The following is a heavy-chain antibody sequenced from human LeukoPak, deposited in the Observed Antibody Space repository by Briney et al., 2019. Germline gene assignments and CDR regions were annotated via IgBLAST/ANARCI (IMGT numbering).Heavy chain of an antibody. J-gene: IGHJ5*02. D-gene: IGHD3-10*01. CDR1: GYTFTSYG. CDR3: ARDRTYYYGSGSFNWFDP. V-gene: IGHV1-18*01. Sequence: ASVKVSCKASGYTFTSYGISWVRQAPGQGLEWMGWISAYNGNTNYAQKLQGRVTMTTDTSTSTAYMELRSLRSDDTAMYYCARDRTYYYGSGSFNWFDPWGQGTLVTVSS. CDR2: ISAYNGNT.